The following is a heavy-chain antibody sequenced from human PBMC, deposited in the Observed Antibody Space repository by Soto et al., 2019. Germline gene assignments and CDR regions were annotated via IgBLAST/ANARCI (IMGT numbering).Heavy chain of an antibody. Sequence: EVQLVESGGGLVQPGGSLRLSCATSGITFSDHDMDWVRQAPGKRLEWLGRSRSRPDNYATDYAASVRGRFTFSRDDSKSSLSLQMRSLKIGGTAMYYCVLWVRGLINYWGQGTLVTVSS. D-gene: IGHD3-10*01. J-gene: IGHJ4*02. CDR3: VLWVRGLINY. CDR1: GITFSDHD. V-gene: IGHV3-72*01. CDR2: SRSRPDNYAT.